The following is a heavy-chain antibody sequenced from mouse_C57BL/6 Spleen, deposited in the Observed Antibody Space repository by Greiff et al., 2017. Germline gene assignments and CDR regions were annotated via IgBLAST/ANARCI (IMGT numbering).Heavy chain of an antibody. CDR2: ISYDGSN. J-gene: IGHJ3*01. V-gene: IGHV3-6*01. CDR1: GYSITSGYY. CDR3: ARDNDYYDPLAWFAY. Sequence: ESGPGLVKPSQSLSLTCSVTGYSITSGYYWNWIRQFPGNKLEWMGYISYDGSNNYNPSLKNRISITRDTSKNQFFLKLNSVTTEDTATYYCARDNDYYDPLAWFAYWGQGTLVTVSA. D-gene: IGHD2-4*01.